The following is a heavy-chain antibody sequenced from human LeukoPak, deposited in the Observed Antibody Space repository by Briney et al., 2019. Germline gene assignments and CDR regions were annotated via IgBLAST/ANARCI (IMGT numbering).Heavy chain of an antibody. Sequence: GGSLRLSCAASGFTFSTYWMSWVRQAPGKGLEWVANIKQDESEKYYVDSVKGRFTISRDNAKNSLYLQMNSLRAEDTAVYYCARGPTRYYFDYWGQGTLVTVSS. CDR3: ARGPTRYYFDY. V-gene: IGHV3-7*01. J-gene: IGHJ4*02. CDR2: IKQDESEK. CDR1: GFTFSTYW.